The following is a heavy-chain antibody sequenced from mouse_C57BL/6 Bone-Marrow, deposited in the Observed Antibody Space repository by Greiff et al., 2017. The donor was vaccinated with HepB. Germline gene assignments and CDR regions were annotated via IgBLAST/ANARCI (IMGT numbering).Heavy chain of an antibody. V-gene: IGHV1-15*01. CDR3: TSPYYSNYKYYAMDY. CDR1: GYTFTDYE. D-gene: IGHD2-5*01. CDR2: IDPETGGT. Sequence: QVQLQQSGAELVRPGASVTLSCKASGYTFTDYEMHWVKQTPVHGLEWIGAIDPETGGTAYNQKFKGKAILTADKSSSTAYMELRSLTSEYSAVYYCTSPYYSNYKYYAMDYWGQGTSVTVSS. J-gene: IGHJ4*01.